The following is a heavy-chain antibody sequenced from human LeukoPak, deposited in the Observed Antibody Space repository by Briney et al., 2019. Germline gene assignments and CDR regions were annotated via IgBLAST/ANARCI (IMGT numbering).Heavy chain of an antibody. J-gene: IGHJ1*01. V-gene: IGHV3-48*02. CDR2: ISSSSSTI. CDR3: ARDRSAHYYGSGSYQH. D-gene: IGHD3-10*01. CDR1: GFTFGSYS. Sequence: PGGSLRLSCAASGFTFGSYSMNWVRQAPGKGLEWVSYISSSSSTIYYADSVKGRFTISRDNAKNSLYLQMNSLRDEDTAVYYCARDRSAHYYGSGSYQHWGQGTLVTVSS.